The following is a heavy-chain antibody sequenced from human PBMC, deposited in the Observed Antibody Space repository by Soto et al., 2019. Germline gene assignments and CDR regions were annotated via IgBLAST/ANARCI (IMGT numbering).Heavy chain of an antibody. CDR2: IIPIFDTA. V-gene: IGHV1-69*12. Sequence: QVQLVQSGAEVKKPGSSVKVSCKASGGTFSSYAITWVRQAPGQGLEWMGEIIPIFDTANYAQKFQGRVTITADESTSTAYMELSSLRSEDTAVYYCARDRGPSSGYYPYWFDPWGPGTLVTVSS. CDR3: ARDRGPSSGYYPYWFDP. D-gene: IGHD3-22*01. J-gene: IGHJ5*02. CDR1: GGTFSSYA.